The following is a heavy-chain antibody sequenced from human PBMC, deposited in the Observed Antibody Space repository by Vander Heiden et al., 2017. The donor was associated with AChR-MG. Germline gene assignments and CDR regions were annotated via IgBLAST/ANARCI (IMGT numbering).Heavy chain of an antibody. CDR3: AKDPGGSMPSGEGRDY. CDR2: ISYDGSNK. Sequence: QVQLVESGGGVVQPGRSLRLSCAASGFTFSTYGMHWVRQAPGKGLEWVAVISYDGSNKYYADSVKGRFTISRDNSKNTVYLQMNSLRAEDTAVYYCAKDPGGSMPSGEGRDYWGQGTLVTVSS. V-gene: IGHV3-30*18. CDR1: GFTFSTYG. J-gene: IGHJ4*02. D-gene: IGHD3-16*01.